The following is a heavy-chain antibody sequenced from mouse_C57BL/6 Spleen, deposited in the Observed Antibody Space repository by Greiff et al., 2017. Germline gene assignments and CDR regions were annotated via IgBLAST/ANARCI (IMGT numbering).Heavy chain of an antibody. CDR3: ARSGALTGVPYWYFDV. CDR1: GYTFTDYN. J-gene: IGHJ1*03. V-gene: IGHV1-18*01. CDR2: ITPNNGGT. D-gene: IGHD4-1*01. Sequence: EVQLQQSGPELVKPGASVKIPCKASGYTFTDYNMDWVKQSHGKSLEWIGDITPNNGGTIYNQKFKGKATLTVDKSSSTAYMELRRLTSEDTAVYYCARSGALTGVPYWYFDVWGTGTTVTVSS.